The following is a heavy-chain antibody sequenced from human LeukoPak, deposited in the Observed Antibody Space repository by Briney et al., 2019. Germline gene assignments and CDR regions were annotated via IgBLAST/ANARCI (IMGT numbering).Heavy chain of an antibody. D-gene: IGHD3-3*01. V-gene: IGHV4-31*03. Sequence: SETLSLTCTVSGGSISSGGYYWSWIRQHPGKGLEWIVYIYYSGSTYYNPSLKSRVTISVDTSKNQFSLKLSSVTAADTAVYYCARERERDYDFWSGYPDRYDAFDIWGQGTMVTVSS. CDR1: GGSISSGGYY. J-gene: IGHJ3*02. CDR2: IYYSGST. CDR3: ARERERDYDFWSGYPDRYDAFDI.